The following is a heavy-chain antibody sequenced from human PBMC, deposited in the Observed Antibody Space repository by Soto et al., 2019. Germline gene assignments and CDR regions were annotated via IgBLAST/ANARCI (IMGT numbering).Heavy chain of an antibody. V-gene: IGHV1-3*01. D-gene: IGHD6-13*01. Sequence: QVQLVQSGAEVKKPGASVKVSCKASGYTFSSYAMHWVRQAPGQRLEWMGWINVGNGNTKYSQKFQGRVTITRDTSASTAYMELSSLRSEDTAVYYCARDGGIAATGIGNWFDPWGQGTLVTVSS. J-gene: IGHJ5*02. CDR2: INVGNGNT. CDR3: ARDGGIAATGIGNWFDP. CDR1: GYTFSSYA.